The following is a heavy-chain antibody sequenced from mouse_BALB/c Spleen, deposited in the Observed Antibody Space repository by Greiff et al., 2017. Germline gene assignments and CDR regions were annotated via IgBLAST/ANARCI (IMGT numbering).Heavy chain of an antibody. CDR2: IWAGGST. V-gene: IGHV2-9*02. CDR3: ARDIWGYDVGFDY. CDR1: GFSLTSYG. Sequence: VKVEESGPGLVAPSQSLSITCTVSGFSLTSYGVHWVRQPPGKGLEWLGVIWAGGSTNYNSALMSRLSISKDNSKSQVFLKMNSLQTDDTAMYYCARDIWGYDVGFDYWGQGTTLTVSS. J-gene: IGHJ2*01. D-gene: IGHD2-2*01.